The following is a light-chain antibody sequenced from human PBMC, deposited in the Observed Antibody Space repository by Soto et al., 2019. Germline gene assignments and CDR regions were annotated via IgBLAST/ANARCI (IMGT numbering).Light chain of an antibody. Sequence: EIVLIQSPATLSLSPGERANLSCRASQSVGSYLAWYQHKPGQAPRLLISDASNRATGIPARFSGSGSETDFTLTISSLEPEDFAVYYCQQRSNWPPTFGQGTRLEIK. CDR3: QQRSNWPPT. CDR2: DAS. V-gene: IGKV3-11*01. CDR1: QSVGSY. J-gene: IGKJ5*01.